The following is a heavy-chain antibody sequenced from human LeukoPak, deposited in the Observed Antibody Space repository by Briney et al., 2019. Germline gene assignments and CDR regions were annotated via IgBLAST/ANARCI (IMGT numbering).Heavy chain of an antibody. CDR3: ASVFAALPR. J-gene: IGHJ4*02. D-gene: IGHD6-6*01. V-gene: IGHV3-30*01. Sequence: GRSLRLSCAASGFTFSSYAMHWVRQAPGKGLEWVAVISYDGSNKYYADSVKGRFTISRDNSKDTLYLQMNSLRAEDTAVYYCASVFAALPRWGQGTLVAVSS. CDR2: ISYDGSNK. CDR1: GFTFSSYA.